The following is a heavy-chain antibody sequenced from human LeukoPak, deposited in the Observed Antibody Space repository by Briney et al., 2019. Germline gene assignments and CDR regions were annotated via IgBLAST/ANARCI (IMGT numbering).Heavy chain of an antibody. Sequence: GGSLRLSCAASGFAFSTYSMIWVRQAPGKGLEWVSSISSTSAYIYYADSLKGRFTMSRDNAKNSLYLQTNSLRAEDTAVYYCARGGYSHGRYYYYMDVWGIGTAVTVSS. CDR2: ISSTSAYI. V-gene: IGHV3-21*06. J-gene: IGHJ6*03. CDR1: GFAFSTYS. D-gene: IGHD5-18*01. CDR3: ARGGYSHGRYYYYMDV.